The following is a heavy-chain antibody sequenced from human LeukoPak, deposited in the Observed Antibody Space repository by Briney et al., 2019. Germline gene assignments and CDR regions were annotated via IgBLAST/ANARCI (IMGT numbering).Heavy chain of an antibody. CDR2: ISSSSSYI. CDR3: AELGITMIGGV. Sequence: GGSLRLSCAASGFTFSSYSMNWVRQAPGKGLEWVSSISSSSSYIYYADSVKRRFTISRDNAKNSLYLQMKSLRAEDTAVYYCAELGITMIGGVWGKGTTVTISS. V-gene: IGHV3-21*01. CDR1: GFTFSSYS. D-gene: IGHD3-10*02. J-gene: IGHJ6*04.